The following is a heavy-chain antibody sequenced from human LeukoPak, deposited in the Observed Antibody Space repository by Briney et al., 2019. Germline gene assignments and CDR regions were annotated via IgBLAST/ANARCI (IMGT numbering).Heavy chain of an antibody. Sequence: GGSLRLSCAASGFTVSSNFLSWARQPPGKGLEWVSDIYSGGSTYYADSVKGRFTISRDNSKNTLYLQMNSLRAEDTAVYYCTRGGGGSFPHYWGQGTLVTVSS. V-gene: IGHV3-53*01. J-gene: IGHJ4*02. CDR2: IYSGGST. CDR3: TRGGGGSFPHY. D-gene: IGHD2-21*01. CDR1: GFTVSSNF.